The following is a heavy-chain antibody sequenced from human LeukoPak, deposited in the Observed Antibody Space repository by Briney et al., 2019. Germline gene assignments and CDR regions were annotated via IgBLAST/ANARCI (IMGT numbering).Heavy chain of an antibody. CDR1: GFTFRSYG. CDR3: ARDLADSSGYDYGMDV. Sequence: GGSRRLSWEPSGFTFRSYGINGFRKAPGKGLEGVPSIISSSSYISYADSMKGRFTISRDNAKNSLYLQMNSLRAEDTAVYYCARDLADSSGYDYGMDVWGQGTTVTVSS. J-gene: IGHJ6*02. D-gene: IGHD3-22*01. CDR2: IISSSSYI. V-gene: IGHV3-21*01.